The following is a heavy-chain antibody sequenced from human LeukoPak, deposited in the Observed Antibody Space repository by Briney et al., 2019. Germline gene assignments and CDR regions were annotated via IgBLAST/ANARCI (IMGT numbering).Heavy chain of an antibody. D-gene: IGHD3-10*01. CDR3: ARHARPSGGLHAFDI. CDR1: GGSISSYY. Sequence: SETLSLTCTVSGGSISSYYWSWIRQPAGKGLEWIGSIYHSGSTYYNPSLKSRVTISVDTSKNQFSLKLSSVTAADTAVYYCARHARPSGGLHAFDIWGQGTMVTVSS. CDR2: IYHSGST. J-gene: IGHJ3*02. V-gene: IGHV4-59*08.